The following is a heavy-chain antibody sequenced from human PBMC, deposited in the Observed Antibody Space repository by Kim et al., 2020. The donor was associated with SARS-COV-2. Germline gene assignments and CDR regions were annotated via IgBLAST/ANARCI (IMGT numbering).Heavy chain of an antibody. V-gene: IGHV1-18*01. J-gene: IGHJ4*02. CDR2: ISAYNGNT. Sequence: ASVKVSCKASGYTFTSYGISWVRQAPGQGLEWMGWISAYNGNTNYAQKLQGRVTMTTDTSTSTAYMELRSLRSDDTAVYYCAREPGYYYDSSGYFDFPYYFDYWGQGTLVTVSS. CDR3: AREPGYYYDSSGYFDFPYYFDY. CDR1: GYTFTSYG. D-gene: IGHD3-22*01.